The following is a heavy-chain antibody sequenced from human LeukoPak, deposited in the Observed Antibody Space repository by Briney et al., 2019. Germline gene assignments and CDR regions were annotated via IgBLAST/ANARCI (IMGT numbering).Heavy chain of an antibody. CDR3: AKDEEVTGTNLGLILDAFDI. J-gene: IGHJ3*02. D-gene: IGHD1-20*01. CDR2: ISSSGST. Sequence: SSETLSLTCTVSGDSISSGDYYWSWIRQPAGKGLEWIGRISSSGSTNYNPSLKSRVTISVDTSKNQFSLKLSSVTAADTAVYFCAKDEEVTGTNLGLILDAFDIWGQGTMVTVSS. V-gene: IGHV4-61*02. CDR1: GDSISSGDYY.